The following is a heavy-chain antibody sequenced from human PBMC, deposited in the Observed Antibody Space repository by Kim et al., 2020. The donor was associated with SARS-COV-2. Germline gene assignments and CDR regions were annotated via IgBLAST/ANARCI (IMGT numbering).Heavy chain of an antibody. CDR1: GGSFSGYY. V-gene: IGHV4-34*01. J-gene: IGHJ4*02. Sequence: SETLSLTCAVYGGSFSGYYWSWIRQPPGKGLEWIGEINHSGSTNYNPSLKSRVTISVDTSKNQFSLKLSSVTAADTAVYYCARGVRRMWFGETKHFDYWGQGTLVTVSS. CDR3: ARGVRRMWFGETKHFDY. CDR2: INHSGST. D-gene: IGHD3-10*01.